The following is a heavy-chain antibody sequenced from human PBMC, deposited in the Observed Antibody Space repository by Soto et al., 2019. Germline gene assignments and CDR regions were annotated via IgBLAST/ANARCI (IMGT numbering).Heavy chain of an antibody. V-gene: IGHV3-30-3*01. D-gene: IGHD6-19*01. Sequence: PGGSLRLSCAASGFTFSSYAMHWARQAPGKGLEWVAVISYDGSNKYYADSVKGRFTISRDNSKNTLYLQMNSLRAEDTAVYYCARGPLAVDGYFDYWGQGTLVTVSS. CDR2: ISYDGSNK. CDR3: ARGPLAVDGYFDY. J-gene: IGHJ4*02. CDR1: GFTFSSYA.